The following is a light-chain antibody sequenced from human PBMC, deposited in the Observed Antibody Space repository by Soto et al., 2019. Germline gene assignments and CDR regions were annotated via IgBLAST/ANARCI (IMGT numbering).Light chain of an antibody. Sequence: ERLLTPPPPTLTLALGERATLSCRASQSVSSNLVWYQQKPGQAPRLLIHGASSRATGIPDRFSGSGSGTDFTLTISSLEAEDFAVYYCQQRSNWSITFGQGTRLEI. J-gene: IGKJ5*01. CDR2: GAS. CDR3: QQRSNWSIT. V-gene: IGKV3-11*01. CDR1: QSVSSN.